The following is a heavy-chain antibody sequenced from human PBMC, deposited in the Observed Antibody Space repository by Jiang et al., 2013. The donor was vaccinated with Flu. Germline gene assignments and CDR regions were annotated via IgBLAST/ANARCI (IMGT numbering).Heavy chain of an antibody. CDR3: ARDFHQNYYYYGMDV. CDR2: ISSSSSYI. Sequence: CAVSGFTFSSYSMNWVRQAPGKGLEWVSFISSSSSYIYYADSVKGRFTISRDNAKNSLYLQMNSLRAEDTAVYYCARDFHQNYYYYGMDVWGQGTTVTVSS. D-gene: IGHD2-2*01. CDR1: GFTFSSYS. J-gene: IGHJ6*02. V-gene: IGHV3-21*01.